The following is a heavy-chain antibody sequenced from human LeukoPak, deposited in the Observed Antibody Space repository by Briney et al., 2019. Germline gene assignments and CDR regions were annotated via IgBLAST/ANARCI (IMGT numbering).Heavy chain of an antibody. J-gene: IGHJ6*02. D-gene: IGHD3-9*01. CDR1: GVTFSSYA. Sequence: GGSLRLSCAASGVTFSSYAMSWVRQAPGKGLEWISAISGSGGSTYYADSVKGRFTISRDNSKNTLYLQMHSLRAEDTAVYYCAKGDYDILTGYYFDFYGMDVWGQGTTVTVSS. V-gene: IGHV3-23*01. CDR2: ISGSGGST. CDR3: AKGDYDILTGYYFDFYGMDV.